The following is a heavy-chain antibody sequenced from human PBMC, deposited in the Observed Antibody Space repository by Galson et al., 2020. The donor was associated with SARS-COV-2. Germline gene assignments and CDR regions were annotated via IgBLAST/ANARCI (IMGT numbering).Heavy chain of an antibody. CDR2: IYSGGST. CDR1: GFTVSSNY. D-gene: IGHD5-18*01. J-gene: IGHJ6*02. Sequence: GESLKIFCAASGFTVSSNYMSWVRQAPGKGLEWVSVIYSGGSTYYADSVKGRFTISRDNSKNTLYLQMNSLRAEDTAVYYCARVGGYRKGRDVWGQGTTVTVSS. CDR3: ARVGGYRKGRDV. V-gene: IGHV3-53*01.